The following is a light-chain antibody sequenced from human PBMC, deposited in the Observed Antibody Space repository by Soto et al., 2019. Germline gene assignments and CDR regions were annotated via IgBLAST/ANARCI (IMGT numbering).Light chain of an antibody. Sequence: QSVLTQPPSVSATPGQKVTISCSGSSSNIGRHYVSWYQQVPGTAPKVLICDNDKRPSGIPDRFSGSKSGTSATLGITGLQTWDEADYYCGTYDSGLDYWVFGGGTKVTVL. CDR3: GTYDSGLDYWV. J-gene: IGLJ2*01. V-gene: IGLV1-51*01. CDR2: DND. CDR1: SSNIGRHY.